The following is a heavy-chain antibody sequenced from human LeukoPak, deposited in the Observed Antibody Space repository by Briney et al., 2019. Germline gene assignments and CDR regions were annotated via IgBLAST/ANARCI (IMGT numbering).Heavy chain of an antibody. Sequence: GGSLRLSCAASGFTFSSYAMSWVRQAPGKGLEWVSAISGSGGSTYYADSVKGRFTISRDNSKNTLYLQMNSLRAEDTAVYYCAKRDLPTRLRFLEWLYDYWGQGTLVTVSS. CDR3: AKRDLPTRLRFLEWLYDY. CDR2: ISGSGGST. D-gene: IGHD3-3*01. V-gene: IGHV3-23*01. CDR1: GFTFSSYA. J-gene: IGHJ4*02.